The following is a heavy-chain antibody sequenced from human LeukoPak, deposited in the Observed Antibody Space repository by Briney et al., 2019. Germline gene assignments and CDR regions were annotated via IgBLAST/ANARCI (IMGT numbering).Heavy chain of an antibody. CDR1: GGSFSGYY. V-gene: IGHV4-34*01. Sequence: SETLSLTCAVYGGSFSGYYWSWIRQPPGKGLEWIGEINHSGSTNYNPSLKSRVTISVDTSKNQFSLKLSSVTAADTAVYYCARGVLRYFDWLLTPNRALDYWGQGTLVTVSS. J-gene: IGHJ4*02. CDR2: INHSGST. D-gene: IGHD3-9*01. CDR3: ARGVLRYFDWLLTPNRALDY.